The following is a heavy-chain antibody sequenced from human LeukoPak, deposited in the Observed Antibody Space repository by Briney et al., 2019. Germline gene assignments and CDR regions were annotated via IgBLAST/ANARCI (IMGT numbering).Heavy chain of an antibody. CDR1: GYTFTSYY. Sequence: ASVKVSCKASGYTFTSYYMHWVRQAPGQGLEWMGIINPSGGSTSYAQKFQGRGTMTRDTFTSTVYMELSSLRSEDTAVYYCARDGGSDAFDIWGQGTMVTVSS. CDR3: ARDGGSDAFDI. J-gene: IGHJ3*02. CDR2: INPSGGST. V-gene: IGHV1-46*01.